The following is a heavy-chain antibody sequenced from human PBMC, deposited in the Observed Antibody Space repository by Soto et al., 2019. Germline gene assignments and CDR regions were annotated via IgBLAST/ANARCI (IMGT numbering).Heavy chain of an antibody. CDR2: INAGNGNT. V-gene: IGHV1-3*01. CDR3: ARSIVVVTALDY. CDR1: GYTFTSYA. J-gene: IGHJ4*02. Sequence: ASVKVSCKASGYTFTSYAMQWVRQAPGQRLEWMGWINAGNGNTKYSQKFQGRVTITRDTSASTAYMELSSLRSEDTAVYYCARSIVVVTALDYWGQGTLVTVSS. D-gene: IGHD2-21*02.